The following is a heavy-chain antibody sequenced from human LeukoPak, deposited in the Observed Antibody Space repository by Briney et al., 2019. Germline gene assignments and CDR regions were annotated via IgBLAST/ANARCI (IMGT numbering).Heavy chain of an antibody. CDR3: AIDGGATNWGRGNWFDP. CDR2: IYSGGSST. CDR1: GFTVSSNY. V-gene: IGHV3-66*01. D-gene: IGHD7-27*01. Sequence: RSGGSLRLSCAASGFTVSSNYMTWVRQAPGKGLEWVSVIYSGGSSTYYADSVKGRFTISRDNSKNTMNLQMNSLRAEDTAVYYCAIDGGATNWGRGNWFDPWGQGTLVTVSS. J-gene: IGHJ5*02.